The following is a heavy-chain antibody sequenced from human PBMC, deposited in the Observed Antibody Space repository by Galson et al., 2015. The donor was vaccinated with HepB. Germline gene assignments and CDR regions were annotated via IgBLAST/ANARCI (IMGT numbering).Heavy chain of an antibody. CDR2: ISGSGGST. CDR1: GFTFSSYA. CDR3: AKGPTRWLQLLDY. V-gene: IGHV3-23*01. D-gene: IGHD5-24*01. J-gene: IGHJ4*02. Sequence: SLRLSCAASGFTFSSYAMSWVRQAPGKGLEWVSAISGSGGSTYYADSVKGRFTISRDNSKNTLYLQMNSLRAEDTAVYYCAKGPTRWLQLLDYWGQGTLVTVSS.